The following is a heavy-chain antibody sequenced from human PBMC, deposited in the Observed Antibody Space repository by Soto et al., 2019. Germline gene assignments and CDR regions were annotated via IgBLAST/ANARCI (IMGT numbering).Heavy chain of an antibody. CDR2: IYYSGST. Sequence: SETLSLTCTVSGGSVSSGYYYWSWIRPPPGKGLEWIGYIYYSGSTNYNPSLKSRVTISVDTSKNQFALKLSSVTAADTAVYYCARALVDTAINYYYYGMDVWGQGTTVTVSS. V-gene: IGHV4-61*01. CDR3: ARALVDTAINYYYYGMDV. D-gene: IGHD5-18*01. J-gene: IGHJ6*02. CDR1: GGSVSSGYYY.